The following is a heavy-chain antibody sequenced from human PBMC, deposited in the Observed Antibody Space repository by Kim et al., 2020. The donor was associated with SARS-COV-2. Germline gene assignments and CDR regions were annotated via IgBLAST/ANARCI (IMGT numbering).Heavy chain of an antibody. D-gene: IGHD3-10*01. CDR1: GFTFSSYG. V-gene: IGHV3-30*18. CDR2: ISYDGSNK. CDR3: AKDPSSLLWFGDLADY. J-gene: IGHJ4*01. Sequence: GGSLRLSCAASGFTFSSYGMHWVRQAPGKGLEWVAVISYDGSNKYYADSVKGRFTISRDNSKNTLYLQMNSLRAEDTAVYYCAKDPSSLLWFGDLADYWG.